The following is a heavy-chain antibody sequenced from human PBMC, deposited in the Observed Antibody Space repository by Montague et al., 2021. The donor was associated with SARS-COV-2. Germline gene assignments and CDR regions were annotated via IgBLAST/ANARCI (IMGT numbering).Heavy chain of an antibody. CDR2: INHSGST. V-gene: IGHV4-34*01. CDR3: ARVRAVPAAMRIFSLGRSYYGMDV. J-gene: IGHJ6*02. Sequence: SETLSLTCADYGGSFSGYYWSWIRQPPGKGLEWIGEINHSGSTNYNPSLKSRVTISVDTSENQFSLKLSSVTAADTAVYYCARVRAVPAAMRIFSLGRSYYGMDVWGQGTTVTVSS. D-gene: IGHD2-2*01. CDR1: GGSFSGYY.